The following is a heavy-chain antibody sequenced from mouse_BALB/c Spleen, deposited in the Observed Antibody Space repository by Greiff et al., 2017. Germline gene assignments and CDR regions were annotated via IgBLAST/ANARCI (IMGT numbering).Heavy chain of an antibody. Sequence: EVKLMESGGGLVQPGGSRKLSCAASGFTFSSFGMHWVRQAPEKGLEWVAYISSGSSTIYYADTVKGRFTISRDNPKNTLFLQMTSLRSEDTAMYYCARTRGNYGYAMDYWGQGTSVTVSS. D-gene: IGHD2-1*01. CDR3: ARTRGNYGYAMDY. CDR1: GFTFSSFG. V-gene: IGHV5-17*02. J-gene: IGHJ4*01. CDR2: ISSGSSTI.